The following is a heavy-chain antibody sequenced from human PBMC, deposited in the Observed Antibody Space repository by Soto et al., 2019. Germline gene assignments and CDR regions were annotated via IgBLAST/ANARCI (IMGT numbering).Heavy chain of an antibody. V-gene: IGHV1-2*04. J-gene: IGHJ4*03. D-gene: IGHD1-26*01. CDR2: INPNSGGT. Sequence: DSLKVSCKASGYTLSGYYMHWVRQAPGQGLEWMGWINPNSGGTNYAQKFQGWVTMTRDTSISTAYMELSRLRSDDTAVYYCARQGVGARDPIDYWGQGTTVTVSS. CDR1: GYTLSGYY. CDR3: ARQGVGARDPIDY.